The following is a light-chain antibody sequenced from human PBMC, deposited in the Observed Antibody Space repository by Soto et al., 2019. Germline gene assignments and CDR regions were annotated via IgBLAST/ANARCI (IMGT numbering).Light chain of an antibody. CDR2: NTF. J-gene: IGKJ2*01. CDR3: MQGTHWPPVT. V-gene: IGKV2-30*01. Sequence: DVVMTQSPLSLPVTLGQPAAISCSTSQSLVYSEGIAYLSWFQQRPGQYPSRLIYNTFNRDSGVPDRFSGSVSGTEFILQISRVEAEDVRIYYCMQGTHWPPVTFGQGTKLEIK. CDR1: QSLVYSEGIAY.